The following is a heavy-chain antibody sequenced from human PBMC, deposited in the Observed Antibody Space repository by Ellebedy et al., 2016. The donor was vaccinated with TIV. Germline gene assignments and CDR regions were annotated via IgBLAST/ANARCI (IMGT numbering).Heavy chain of an antibody. D-gene: IGHD3-9*01. CDR2: ISSTGTT. J-gene: IGHJ3*02. CDR3: ARGLRRYPKDI. Sequence: GESLKISCAASGFSFSDYSMTWVRQAPGKGLEWVSYISSTGTTHHADSVEGRFTISRDKAKNSVYLQMNDLRDEDTAVYYCARGLRRYPKDIWGQGTMVTVSS. V-gene: IGHV3-48*02. CDR1: GFSFSDYS.